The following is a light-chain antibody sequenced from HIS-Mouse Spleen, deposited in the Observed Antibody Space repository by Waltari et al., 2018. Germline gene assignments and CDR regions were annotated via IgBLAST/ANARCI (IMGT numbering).Light chain of an antibody. Sequence: HSALTQPASVSGSPGQSITISCTATTSDVGSYNLASWYQQHPGKAPKLRIYEGSKRPSGVSNRFSGSKSGNTASLTISGLQAEGEADYYCCSYAGSSTWVFGGGTKLTVL. CDR2: EGS. CDR1: TSDVGSYNL. J-gene: IGLJ3*02. CDR3: CSYAGSSTWV. V-gene: IGLV2-23*01.